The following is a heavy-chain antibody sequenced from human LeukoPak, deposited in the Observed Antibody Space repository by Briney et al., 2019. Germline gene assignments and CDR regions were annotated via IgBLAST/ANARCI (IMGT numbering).Heavy chain of an antibody. CDR1: GGSISSYY. D-gene: IGHD6-13*01. J-gene: IGHJ6*03. CDR3: AREYSSPKISDPVISYYYMDV. Sequence: PSETLSLTCTVSGGSISSYYWSWIRQPAGKGLEWIGRIYTSGSTNYNPSLESRVTMSVDTSKNQSSLKLSSVTAADTAVYYCAREYSSPKISDPVISYYYMDVWGKGTTVTVSS. CDR2: IYTSGST. V-gene: IGHV4-4*07.